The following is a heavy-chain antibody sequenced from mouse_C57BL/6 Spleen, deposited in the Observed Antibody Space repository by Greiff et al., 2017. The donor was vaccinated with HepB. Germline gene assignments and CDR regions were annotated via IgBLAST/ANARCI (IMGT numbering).Heavy chain of an antibody. CDR2: INPNNGGT. V-gene: IGHV1-18*01. CDR3: AREAYYSNYGYAMDY. D-gene: IGHD2-5*01. J-gene: IGHJ4*01. Sequence: EVQLQESGPELVKPGASVKIPCKASGYTFTDYNMDWVKQSHGKSLEWIGDINPNNGGTIYNQKFKGKATLTVDKSSSTAYMELRSLTSEDTAVYYCAREAYYSNYGYAMDYWGQGTSVTVSS. CDR1: GYTFTDYN.